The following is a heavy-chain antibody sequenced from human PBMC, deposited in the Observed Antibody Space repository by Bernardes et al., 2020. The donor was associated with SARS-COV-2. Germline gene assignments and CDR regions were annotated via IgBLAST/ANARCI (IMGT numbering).Heavy chain of an antibody. CDR1: GFTFSRYN. V-gene: IGHV3-48*03. CDR2: ITPGGTTI. Sequence: GGSLRLSCLASGFTFSRYNMNWVRQVPGKGLEWISYITPGGTTIYYSASVDGRFTISRDNAKNSLYLQMNSLRAGDTAVYYCARSEFSRRQHMVAGAFDIWGKGTVVTVSA. J-gene: IGHJ3*02. CDR3: ARSEFSRRQHMVAGAFDI. D-gene: IGHD6-13*01.